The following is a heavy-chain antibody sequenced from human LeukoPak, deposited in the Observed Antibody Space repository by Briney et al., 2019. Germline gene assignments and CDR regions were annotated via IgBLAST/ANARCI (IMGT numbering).Heavy chain of an antibody. CDR1: GGSFSGYY. CDR3: ARGRNYYDSSGYSPLGY. Sequence: SETLSLTCAVYGGSFSGYYWSWIRQPPGKGLEWIGEINHSGSTNYNPSLKSRVTISVDTSKNQFSLKLSSVTAADTAVYYCARGRNYYDSSGYSPLGYWGQGTLVTVSS. J-gene: IGHJ4*02. CDR2: INHSGST. D-gene: IGHD3-22*01. V-gene: IGHV4-34*01.